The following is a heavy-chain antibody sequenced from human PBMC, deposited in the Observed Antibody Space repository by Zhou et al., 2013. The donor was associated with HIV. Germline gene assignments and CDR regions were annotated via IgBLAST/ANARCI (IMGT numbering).Heavy chain of an antibody. D-gene: IGHD1-1*01. Sequence: QVQLVQSGAELKEPGASVRVSCKASGYTFSNYDINWVRQAPGQGLEWMGIINPSGGSTSYAQKFQGRVTMTRDTSTSTVYMELSSLRSEDTAVYYCARDPGNWGQGTLVTVSS. V-gene: IGHV1-46*01. J-gene: IGHJ4*02. CDR3: ARDPGN. CDR1: GYTFSNYD. CDR2: INPSGGST.